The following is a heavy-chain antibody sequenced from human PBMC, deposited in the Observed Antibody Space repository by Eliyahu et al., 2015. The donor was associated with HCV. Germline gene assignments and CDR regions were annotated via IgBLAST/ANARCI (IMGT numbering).Heavy chain of an antibody. CDR2: IKQDGSEK. D-gene: IGHD3-16*01. CDR3: ATEIVPTFGGPGDAFDI. CDR1: GFTFVSXW. Sequence: EVQLVESGGGLVQPGGSLRLSCAASGFTFVSXWMSWVRQAPGKGLEWVANIKQDGSEKYYVDSVKGRFTISRDNAKNSLYLQMNSLRAEDTAVYYCATEIVPTFGGPGDAFDIWGQGTMVTVSS. J-gene: IGHJ3*02. V-gene: IGHV3-7*03.